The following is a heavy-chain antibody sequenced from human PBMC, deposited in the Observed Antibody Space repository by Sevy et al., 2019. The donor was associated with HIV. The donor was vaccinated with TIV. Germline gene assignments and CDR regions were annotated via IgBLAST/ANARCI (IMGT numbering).Heavy chain of an antibody. CDR1: GFTFSSYW. D-gene: IGHD3-10*01. CDR2: INSDGSST. V-gene: IGHV3-74*01. CDR3: ARGGGSGSSYYYYYYGMDV. Sequence: GGSLRLSCAASGFTFSSYWMHWVRQAPGKGLVWVSRINSDGSSTSYADSVKGRFTISRDNAKNTLYLQMNSLRVEDTAVYYCARGGGSGSSYYYYYYGMDVWGQGTTVTVSS. J-gene: IGHJ6*02.